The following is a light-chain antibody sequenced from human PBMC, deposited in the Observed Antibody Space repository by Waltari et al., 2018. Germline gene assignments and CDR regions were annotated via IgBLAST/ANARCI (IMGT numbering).Light chain of an antibody. J-gene: IGLJ1*01. CDR1: SREVGGFYF. Sequence: QSALTQPAPVSGSPGQSITISCTGTSREVGGFYFVPWYQQHPAKAPKLIISNVSRRPSGVSYRFSGSKSGNRASLTISGLQAEDEATYYCSSYTSDYTYVFGTGTEVTVV. V-gene: IGLV2-14*03. CDR2: NVS. CDR3: SSYTSDYTYV.